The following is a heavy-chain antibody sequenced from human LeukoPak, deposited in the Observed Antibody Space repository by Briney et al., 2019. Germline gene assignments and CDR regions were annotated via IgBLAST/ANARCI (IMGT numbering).Heavy chain of an antibody. Sequence: PETLSLTCTVSGGSIRSYYCSWIRQPPGKGLEWVGYVYYSGSTSYNPSLKSRVTISVDASKNQFSLKLSSVTAADTAVYYCARHFTGPGTYTPYFGMDVWGQGTTVTVS. CDR2: VYYSGST. CDR1: GGSIRSYY. J-gene: IGHJ6*02. D-gene: IGHD3-16*01. CDR3: ARHFTGPGTYTPYFGMDV. V-gene: IGHV4-59*08.